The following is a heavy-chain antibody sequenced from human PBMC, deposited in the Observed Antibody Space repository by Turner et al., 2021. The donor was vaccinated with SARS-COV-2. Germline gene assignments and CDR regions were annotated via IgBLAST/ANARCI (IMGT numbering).Heavy chain of an antibody. Sequence: GSLRLSCAASGFTFSSYSMNWVRQAPGKGLEWVSSISSSSSYIYYADSVKGRFTISRDNAKNSLYLQMNSLRAEDTAVYYCARWRKYPYNDSSGYYPDAFDIWGQGTMVTVSS. CDR2: ISSSSSYI. D-gene: IGHD3-22*01. CDR3: ARWRKYPYNDSSGYYPDAFDI. CDR1: GFTFSSYS. J-gene: IGHJ3*02. V-gene: IGHV3-21*01.